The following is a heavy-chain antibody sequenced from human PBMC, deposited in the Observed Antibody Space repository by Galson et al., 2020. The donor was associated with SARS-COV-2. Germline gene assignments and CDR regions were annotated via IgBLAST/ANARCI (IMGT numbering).Heavy chain of an antibody. J-gene: IGHJ4*02. CDR1: GFTFSSYG. CDR2: IWYDGSNK. CDR3: ARGPFGYYYLRPLSNFDF. Sequence: GGSLRLSCAASGFTFSSYGMHWVRQAPGKGLEWVAVIWYDGSNKYYADSVKGRFTISRDHSKNTLYLPMNSLRAEDTAVYYCARGPFGYYYLRPLSNFDFWGQGTLVTVSS. V-gene: IGHV3-33*01. D-gene: IGHD3-22*01.